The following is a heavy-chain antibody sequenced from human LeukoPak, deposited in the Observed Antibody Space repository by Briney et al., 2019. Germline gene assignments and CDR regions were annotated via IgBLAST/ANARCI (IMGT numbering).Heavy chain of an antibody. V-gene: IGHV1-8*01. CDR2: MNPNSGNT. Sequence: GASVKVSCKASGYTFTSYDIHWVRQATGQGLEWMGWMNPNSGNTGYAQKFQGRVTMTRNTSISTAYTELNSLRAEDTAVYYCARVFGDGYNSYAFDIWGQGTMVTVSS. CDR3: ARVFGDGYNSYAFDI. J-gene: IGHJ3*02. D-gene: IGHD5-24*01. CDR1: GYTFTSYD.